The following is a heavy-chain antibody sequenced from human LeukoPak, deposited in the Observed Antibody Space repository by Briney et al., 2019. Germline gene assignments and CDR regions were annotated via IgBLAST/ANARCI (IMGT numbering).Heavy chain of an antibody. CDR1: GYTFTGYY. D-gene: IGHD6-19*01. J-gene: IGHJ3*02. V-gene: IGHV1-69*06. CDR3: ARGGQFGVAGINAFDI. Sequence: ASVKVSCKASGYTFTGYYMHWVRQAPGQGLEWMGGIIPIFGTANYAQKFQGRVTITADKSTSTAYMELSSLRSEDTAVYYCARGGQFGVAGINAFDIWGQGTMVTVSS. CDR2: IIPIFGTA.